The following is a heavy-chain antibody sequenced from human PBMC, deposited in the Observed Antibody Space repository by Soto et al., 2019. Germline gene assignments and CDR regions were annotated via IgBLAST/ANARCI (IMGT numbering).Heavy chain of an antibody. CDR3: ARGNHIWLQLWYFDL. D-gene: IGHD5-12*01. CDR1: GGTFSNYP. V-gene: IGHV1-69*12. J-gene: IGHJ2*01. CDR2: IIPIFGTV. Sequence: QVQLVQSGAEVKKPGSSVKVSCKASGGTFSNYPISWVRQAPGQGLEWMGGIIPIFGTVNYAQKFQGRVTITADESTSTAYMELSSLRSEDTAVYYCARGNHIWLQLWYFDLWGRGTLVTVSS.